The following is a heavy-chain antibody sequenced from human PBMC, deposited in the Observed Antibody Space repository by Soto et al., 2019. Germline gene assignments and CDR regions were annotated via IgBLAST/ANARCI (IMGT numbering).Heavy chain of an antibody. Sequence: PGDSLNISCRFSGYSFTSYCIIFGRQMPGKCLEWMGRIDPSDSYTNYSQSFQGHVTISAEKSISTAYLQWSSLKASDTAMYYCARHEIHYSYDSSDQWLEHWGKGNLVTVSS. CDR2: IDPSDSYT. V-gene: IGHV5-10-1*01. CDR3: ARHEIHYSYDSSDQWLEH. D-gene: IGHD3-22*01. CDR1: GYSFTSYC. J-gene: IGHJ5*02.